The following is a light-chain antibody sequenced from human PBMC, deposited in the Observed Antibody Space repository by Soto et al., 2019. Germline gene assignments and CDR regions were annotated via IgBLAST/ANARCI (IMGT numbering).Light chain of an antibody. J-gene: IGKJ2*03. V-gene: IGKV3-20*01. CDR3: KKYDTSPYS. CDR1: RIVISNY. Sequence: ESVLAQSPGTLSLSPGEGATLSCRSSRIVISNYLAWYQKKPGQAPRLLIYGASNRATGVPDRFSGSGSGTDFTLIIRGLESEDFAVYFCKKYDTSPYSLGQGTKLEIK. CDR2: GAS.